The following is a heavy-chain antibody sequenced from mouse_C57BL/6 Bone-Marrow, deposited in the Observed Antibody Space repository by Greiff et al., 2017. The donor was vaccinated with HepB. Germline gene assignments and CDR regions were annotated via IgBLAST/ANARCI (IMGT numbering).Heavy chain of an antibody. V-gene: IGHV1-52*01. CDR2: IDPSDSET. J-gene: IGHJ1*03. CDR1: GYTFTSYW. Sequence: QVQLQQPGAELVRPGSSVKLSCKASGYTFTSYWMHWVKQRPIQGLEWIGNIDPSDSETHYNQKFKDKATLTVDKSSSTAYMQLSSLTSEDSAVYYCAREGLYPGNFDYWGTGTTVTVSS. CDR3: AREGLYPGNFDY. D-gene: IGHD2-13*01.